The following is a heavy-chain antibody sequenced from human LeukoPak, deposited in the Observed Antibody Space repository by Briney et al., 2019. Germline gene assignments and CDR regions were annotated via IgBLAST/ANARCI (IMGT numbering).Heavy chain of an antibody. CDR2: ISYDGSNK. CDR3: AKGNYYGSGSYFLSPDYFDY. V-gene: IGHV3-30*18. CDR1: GFTFSSYG. Sequence: GRSLRLSCAASGFTFSSYGMHWVRQAPGKGLEWGAVISYDGSNKYYADSVKGRFTISRDNSKNTLYLQMNSLRAEDTAVYYCAKGNYYGSGSYFLSPDYFDYWGQGTLVTVSS. J-gene: IGHJ4*02. D-gene: IGHD3-10*01.